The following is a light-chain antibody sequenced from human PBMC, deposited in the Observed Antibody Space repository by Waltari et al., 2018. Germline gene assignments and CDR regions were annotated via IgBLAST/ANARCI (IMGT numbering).Light chain of an antibody. CDR3: QHYVRLPAT. CDR1: QSVGTS. Sequence: EVVLTQSPGTLSLSPGERATLACRASQSVGTSLAWYPQKPGQAPRLLIYGASRRATGIPDRFSGSGSGTDFSLTISRLEPEDFAVYYCQHYVRLPATFGQGTKVEI. V-gene: IGKV3-20*01. CDR2: GAS. J-gene: IGKJ1*01.